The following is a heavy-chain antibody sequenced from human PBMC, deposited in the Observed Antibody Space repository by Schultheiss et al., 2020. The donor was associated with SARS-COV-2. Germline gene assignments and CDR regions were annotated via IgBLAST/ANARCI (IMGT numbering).Heavy chain of an antibody. CDR2: IYYSGST. D-gene: IGHD2/OR15-2a*01. CDR3: VKEEGHGPNNFDY. CDR1: GGSISSSSYY. Sequence: SETLSLTCTVSGGSISSSSYYWSWIRQHPGKGLEWIGYIYYSGSTYYNPSLKSRVTISVDTSKNQFSLKLSSVTVADTAVYYCVKEEGHGPNNFDYWGQGTLVTVSS. V-gene: IGHV4-31*03. J-gene: IGHJ4*02.